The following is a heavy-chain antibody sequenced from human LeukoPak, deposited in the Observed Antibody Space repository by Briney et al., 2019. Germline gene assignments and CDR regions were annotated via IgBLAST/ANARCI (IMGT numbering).Heavy chain of an antibody. Sequence: SETLSLTCTVSGGSISSGSYYWSWIRQPAGKGLEWIGRIYTSGSTNYNPSLKSRVTISVDTSKNQFSLKLSSVTAADTAVYYCARDPELFYGSGSSAPYYYYYYYMDVWGKGTTVTVSS. CDR3: ARDPELFYGSGSSAPYYYYYYYMDV. D-gene: IGHD3-10*01. CDR1: GGSISSGSYY. V-gene: IGHV4-61*02. CDR2: IYTSGST. J-gene: IGHJ6*03.